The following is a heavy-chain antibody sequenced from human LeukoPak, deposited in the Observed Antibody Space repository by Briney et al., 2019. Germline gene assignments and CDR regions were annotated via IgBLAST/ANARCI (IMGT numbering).Heavy chain of an antibody. J-gene: IGHJ4*02. CDR3: ARVLPSARQLFSSDY. V-gene: IGHV1-18*04. D-gene: IGHD5-18*01. Sequence: ASVMVSCKASGYTFTNYGISWVRQAPGQGLEWMSWISANNGGIRYAQNFQGRVTMTTDTSTTTAYMELRSLRSDDTAVYYCARVLPSARQLFSSDYWGQGTQVTVSS. CDR1: GYTFTNYG. CDR2: ISANNGGI.